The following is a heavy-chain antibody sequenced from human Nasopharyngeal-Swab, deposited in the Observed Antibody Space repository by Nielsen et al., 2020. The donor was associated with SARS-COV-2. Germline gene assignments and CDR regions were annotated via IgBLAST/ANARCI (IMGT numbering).Heavy chain of an antibody. V-gene: IGHV1-2*04. J-gene: IGHJ6*03. Sequence: ASVKVSCKASGYTFTGYYMHWVRQAPGQGLEWMGWINPYSGGTNYAQKFQGWVTMTRDTSISTAYMELSRLRSDDTAVYYCARVVGGNDYYYMDVWVKGTTVTVSS. D-gene: IGHD1-14*01. CDR1: GYTFTGYY. CDR3: ARVVGGNDYYYMDV. CDR2: INPYSGGT.